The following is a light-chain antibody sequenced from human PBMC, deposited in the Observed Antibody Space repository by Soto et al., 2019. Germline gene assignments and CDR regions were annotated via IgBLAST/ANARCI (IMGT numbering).Light chain of an antibody. V-gene: IGKV3-11*01. J-gene: IGKJ5*01. Sequence: EIVLTQSQSTLYLSPGERAILSCRASQSVSSYLVWYQQKPGQAPRLLIHDASYRATGIPARFSGSGSGTNLTLTISSLEPEDFAVYDCQQRSNGITFGQGTRLEIK. CDR2: DAS. CDR3: QQRSNGIT. CDR1: QSVSSY.